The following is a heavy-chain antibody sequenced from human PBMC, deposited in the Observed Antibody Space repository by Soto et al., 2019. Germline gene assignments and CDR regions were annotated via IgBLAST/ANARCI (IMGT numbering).Heavy chain of an antibody. V-gene: IGHV4-59*01. Sequence: LSLPCTVSGGSISSYYWSWIRQPPGKGLEWIGYIYYSGSTNYNPSLKRRVTISVDTSKNQFSLKLSSVTAADTAVYYCARDLYYDFWSGSNYGMDVWGQGTTVTVSS. J-gene: IGHJ6*02. CDR1: GGSISSYY. CDR2: IYYSGST. D-gene: IGHD3-3*01. CDR3: ARDLYYDFWSGSNYGMDV.